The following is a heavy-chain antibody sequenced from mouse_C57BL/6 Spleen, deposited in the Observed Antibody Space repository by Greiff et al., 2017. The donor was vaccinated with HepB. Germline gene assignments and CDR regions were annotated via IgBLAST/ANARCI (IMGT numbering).Heavy chain of an antibody. CDR2: ISSGSSTI. D-gene: IGHD1-1*02. J-gene: IGHJ1*03. CDR1: GFTFSDYG. Sequence: EVKLVESGGGLVKPGGSLKLSCAASGFTFSDYGMHWVRQAPEKGLEWVAYISSGSSTIYYADTVKGRFTISRDNAKNTLFLQMTSLRSEDTAMYYCARARGGYYWYFDVWGTGTTVTVSS. CDR3: ARARGGYYWYFDV. V-gene: IGHV5-17*01.